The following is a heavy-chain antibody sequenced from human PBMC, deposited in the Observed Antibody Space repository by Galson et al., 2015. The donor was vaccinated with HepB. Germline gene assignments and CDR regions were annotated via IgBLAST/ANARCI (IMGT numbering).Heavy chain of an antibody. CDR3: ARGRRGYQLLPFDY. V-gene: IGHV4-34*01. J-gene: IGHJ4*02. Sequence: SETLSLTCAVYGGSFSGYYWSWIRQPPGKGLEWIGEINHSGSTNYNPSLKSRVTISVDTSKNQFSLKLSSVTAADTAVYYCARGRRGYQLLPFDYWGQGTLVAVSS. CDR2: INHSGST. D-gene: IGHD2-2*01. CDR1: GGSFSGYY.